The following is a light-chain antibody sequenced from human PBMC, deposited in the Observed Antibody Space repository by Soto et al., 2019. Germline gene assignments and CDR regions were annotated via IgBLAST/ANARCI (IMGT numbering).Light chain of an antibody. CDR2: DAS. CDR3: QHRNNWPRT. V-gene: IGKV3-11*01. CDR1: QSVSIY. Sequence: EIVLTQSPATLSLSPGDRATLSCRASQSVSIYVAWYQQKSGQAPRLLIYDASNRATGVPARFSGSGSGTDFTLTISSLEPEDFAIYDCQHRNNWPRTFGQGTKVEIK. J-gene: IGKJ1*01.